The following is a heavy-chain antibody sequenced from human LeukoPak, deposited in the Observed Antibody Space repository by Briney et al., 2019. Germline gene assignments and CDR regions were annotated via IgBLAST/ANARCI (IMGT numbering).Heavy chain of an antibody. CDR1: GYTFTSYG. V-gene: IGHV1-3*03. J-gene: IGHJ4*02. D-gene: IGHD2-2*02. Sequence: ASVKVSCKASGYTFTSYGISWVRQAPGQRLEWMGWINAGNGNTKYSQEFQGRVTITRDTSASTAYMELSSLRSEDMAVYYCARGGVYCSSTSCYSTFDYWGQGTLVTVSS. CDR3: ARGGVYCSSTSCYSTFDY. CDR2: INAGNGNT.